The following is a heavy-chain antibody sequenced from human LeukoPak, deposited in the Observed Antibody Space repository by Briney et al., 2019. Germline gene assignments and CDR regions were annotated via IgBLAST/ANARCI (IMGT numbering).Heavy chain of an antibody. Sequence: GGSLRLSCAASGFTFSSYAMHWVRQAPGKGLEWVAVISYDGSNKYYADSVKGRFTISRDNSKNTLYLQMNSLRAEDTAVYYCARGQCGVNCPKFNWLDPWDQGTLVTVSS. CDR2: ISYDGSNK. V-gene: IGHV3-30-3*01. CDR3: ARGQCGVNCPKFNWLDP. D-gene: IGHD2-21*01. CDR1: GFTFSSYA. J-gene: IGHJ5*02.